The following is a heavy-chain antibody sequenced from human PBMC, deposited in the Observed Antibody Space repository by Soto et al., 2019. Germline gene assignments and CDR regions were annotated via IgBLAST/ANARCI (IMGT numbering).Heavy chain of an antibody. CDR1: GGSISSHY. Sequence: QVQLQESGPGLVKPSETLSLTCTVSGGSISSHYWSWIRQPPGKGLEWIGYIYYSGSTDYNPSLKSRVTISVDTSKNQLSLRLTSVTAADTAVYYCASPRGTTPAVWYFELWGRGTLVTVSS. D-gene: IGHD1-26*01. J-gene: IGHJ2*01. CDR3: ASPRGTTPAVWYFEL. V-gene: IGHV4-59*08. CDR2: IYYSGST.